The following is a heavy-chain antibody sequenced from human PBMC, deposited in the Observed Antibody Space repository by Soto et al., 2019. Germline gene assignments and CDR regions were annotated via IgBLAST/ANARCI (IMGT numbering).Heavy chain of an antibody. D-gene: IGHD1-7*01. J-gene: IGHJ4*02. CDR1: GGTFSSYS. Sequence: SVKVSCKASGGTFSSYSISWVRQAPGQGLEWMGGIIPIFGTANYAQKFQGRVTITADKSTSTAYMELSSLRSEDTAVYYCARGGYWNYVLVFDYWAQGTPVTVSA. CDR3: ARGGYWNYVLVFDY. V-gene: IGHV1-69*06. CDR2: IIPIFGTA.